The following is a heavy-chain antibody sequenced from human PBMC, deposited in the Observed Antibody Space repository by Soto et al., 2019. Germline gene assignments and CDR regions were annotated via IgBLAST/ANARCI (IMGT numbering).Heavy chain of an antibody. CDR2: VYHTGRT. V-gene: IGHV4-61*01. CDR1: GGSFKSGSYS. D-gene: IGHD3-3*01. CDR3: ARDFAYFDS. Sequence: SETLSLTCTVSGGSFKSGSYSWSWIRQPPGKGLEWIGYVYHTGRTSYNPSRKSRVSISMDTSKNQFSLNLDSVTAADTAVYFCARDFAYFDSWGQGTLVTVSS. J-gene: IGHJ4*02.